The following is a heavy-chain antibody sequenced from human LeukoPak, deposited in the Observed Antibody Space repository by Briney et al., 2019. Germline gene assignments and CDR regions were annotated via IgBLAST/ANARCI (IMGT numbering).Heavy chain of an antibody. CDR3: AKVKTSWAYYVEY. CDR1: GFTFSSYA. Sequence: GGSLRLSCAASGFTFSSYAMSGVRQAPGKGVEWVSAISGSGGSTYYADSVKGRFTISRDNSKTTLYLQMNSLRAEDTAVYYCAKVKTSWAYYVEYWGQGTLVTVSS. D-gene: IGHD3-10*02. J-gene: IGHJ4*02. V-gene: IGHV3-23*01. CDR2: ISGSGGST.